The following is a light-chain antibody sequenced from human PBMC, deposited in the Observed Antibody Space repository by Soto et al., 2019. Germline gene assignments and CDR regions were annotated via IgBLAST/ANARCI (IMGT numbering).Light chain of an antibody. Sequence: EIVLTQSPGTLSLSPGERATLSCRASQSVRSCYLAWYQQKPGQAPRLLIYGASSRATGIPDRFSGSGSGTDFTLTISRLEPEDFAVYYCQQYGSSPLTFGPGTKVDIK. V-gene: IGKV3-20*01. CDR3: QQYGSSPLT. CDR1: QSVRSCY. CDR2: GAS. J-gene: IGKJ3*01.